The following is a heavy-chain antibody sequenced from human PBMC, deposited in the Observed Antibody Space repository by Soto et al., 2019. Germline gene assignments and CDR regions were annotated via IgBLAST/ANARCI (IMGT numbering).Heavy chain of an antibody. CDR3: ARGISSLCTSGFCYGNWFDP. D-gene: IGHD2-8*01. V-gene: IGHV4-39*01. J-gene: IGHJ5*02. CDR2: VYYSEGT. Sequence: PSETLSLTCTVSGGSISSTSYYWGWIRQPPGKGLEWIGNVYYSEGTYYNPSLKSRVTISVDTSKNQFSLNLTSVTAADTAIYYCARGISSLCTSGFCYGNWFDPWGQGTLVTVSS. CDR1: GGSISSTSYY.